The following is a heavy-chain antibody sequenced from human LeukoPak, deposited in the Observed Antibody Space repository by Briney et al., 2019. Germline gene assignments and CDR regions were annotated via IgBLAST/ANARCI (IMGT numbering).Heavy chain of an antibody. CDR2: ISPYNGNT. V-gene: IGHV1-18*04. CDR3: GRQGSGSGWYFDS. J-gene: IGHJ4*02. D-gene: IGHD6-19*01. Sequence: ASVTVSHKVCGYALHRFFITWVRRAPGQGLEWMGWISPYNGNTRYAQKFQGRVAMTTDTSTTTAYMELRGLRFNDTAVYYCGRQGSGSGWYFDSWGQGTLVTVSS. CDR1: GYALHRFF.